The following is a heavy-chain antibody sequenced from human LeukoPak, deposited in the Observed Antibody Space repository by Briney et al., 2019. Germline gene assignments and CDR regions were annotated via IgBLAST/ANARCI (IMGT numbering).Heavy chain of an antibody. CDR3: ARGGRYCSGGTCYGTFDI. D-gene: IGHD2-15*01. CDR1: GFAFSTYS. Sequence: GGSLRLSCAASGFAFSTYSMGWVRQAPGKGLEWVSFMSGGSDYICYTDSVKGRFIMSRDNAKNSLYLQMNSLRAEDTALYYCARGGRYCSGGTCYGTFDIWGQGTTVTVSS. CDR2: MSGGSDYI. V-gene: IGHV3-21*01. J-gene: IGHJ3*02.